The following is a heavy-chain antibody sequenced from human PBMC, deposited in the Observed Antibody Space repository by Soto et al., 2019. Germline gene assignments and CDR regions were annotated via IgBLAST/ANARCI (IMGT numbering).Heavy chain of an antibody. V-gene: IGHV2-26*01. Sequence: QVTLKEAGPVLVKPTETLTLTCTVSGFSLNTDGMGVSWIRQPPGKALEWLAQIFSSDDKSYSASLKRRISISKDSSGSQLVLSVNNMDPVDKETYYCARISGYDSLVPVDYWGQGILVTVSS. CDR2: IFSSDDK. J-gene: IGHJ4*02. CDR1: GFSLNTDGMG. CDR3: ARISGYDSLVPVDY. D-gene: IGHD5-12*01.